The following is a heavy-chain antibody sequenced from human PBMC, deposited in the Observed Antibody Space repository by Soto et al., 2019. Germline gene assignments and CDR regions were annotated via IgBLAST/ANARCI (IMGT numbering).Heavy chain of an antibody. D-gene: IGHD6-13*01. J-gene: IGHJ4*02. CDR3: ARAAGDAGGYFDY. CDR2: IWYDGSNK. Sequence: LRLSCAASGFTFSSYGMHWVRQAPGKGPEWVAVIWYDGSNKYYADSVKGRFTISRDNSKNTLYLQMNSLRAEDTAVYYCARAAGDAGGYFDYWGQGTLVTVSS. CDR1: GFTFSSYG. V-gene: IGHV3-33*01.